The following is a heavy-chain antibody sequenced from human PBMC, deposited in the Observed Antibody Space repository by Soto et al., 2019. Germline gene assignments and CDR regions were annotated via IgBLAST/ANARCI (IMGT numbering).Heavy chain of an antibody. CDR3: ARGGCSGGSCTYYDSSGYYLYYFDY. Sequence: SETLSLTCTVSGGSISSYYWSWIRQPPGKGLEWIGYIYYSGSTNYNPSLKSRVTISVDTSKNQFSLKLSSVTAADTAVYYCARGGCSGGSCTYYDSSGYYLYYFDYWGQGTLVTVS. D-gene: IGHD3-22*01. CDR2: IYYSGST. CDR1: GGSISSYY. J-gene: IGHJ4*02. V-gene: IGHV4-59*01.